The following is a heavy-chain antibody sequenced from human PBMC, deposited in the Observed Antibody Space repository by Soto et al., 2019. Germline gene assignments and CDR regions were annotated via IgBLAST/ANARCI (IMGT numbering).Heavy chain of an antibody. Sequence: VASVKVSCKASGGTFSSYTISWVRQAPGQGLEWMGRIIPILGIANYAQKFQGRVTITADKSTSTAYMELSSLRSEDTAVYYCARGPIGRDGYNSNYWGQGTLVTVSS. J-gene: IGHJ4*02. CDR2: IIPILGIA. D-gene: IGHD5-12*01. CDR1: GGTFSSYT. V-gene: IGHV1-69*02. CDR3: ARGPIGRDGYNSNY.